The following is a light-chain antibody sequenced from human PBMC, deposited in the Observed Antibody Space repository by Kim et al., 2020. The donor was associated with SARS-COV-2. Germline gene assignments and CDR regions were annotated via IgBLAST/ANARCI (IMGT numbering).Light chain of an antibody. CDR1: QGVGIT. CDR3: QQRSDWYT. Sequence: SFATGARATPSAMASQGVGITLAWYQLKPGRPPRLLIYEASNRATGVPARFSGSGSGPDFTLPIASLEPEEFAVYYCQQRSDWYTFGQGTKLEI. CDR2: EAS. J-gene: IGKJ2*01. V-gene: IGKV3-11*01.